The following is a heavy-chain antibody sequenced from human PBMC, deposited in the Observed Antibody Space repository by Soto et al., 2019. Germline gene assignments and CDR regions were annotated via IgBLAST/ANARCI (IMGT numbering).Heavy chain of an antibody. D-gene: IGHD6-19*01. Sequence: PWGSLRLSCSASGFTFSSYAMSWFRQAPGKGLEWVSAISGSGGSTYYADSVKGRFTISRDNSKNTLYLQMNSLRAEDTAVYYCAKATTPGLAYYYYYGMDVWGQGTTVTVSS. CDR1: GFTFSSYA. CDR2: ISGSGGST. CDR3: AKATTPGLAYYYYYGMDV. V-gene: IGHV3-23*01. J-gene: IGHJ6*02.